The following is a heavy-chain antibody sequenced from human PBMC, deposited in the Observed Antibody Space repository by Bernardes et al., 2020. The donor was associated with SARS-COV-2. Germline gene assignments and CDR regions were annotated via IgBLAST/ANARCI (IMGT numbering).Heavy chain of an antibody. CDR2: IRFHTGQT. CDR3: ATIIRAIDY. CDR1: GDTLEGYV. V-gene: IGHV1-18*04. J-gene: IGHJ4*02. D-gene: IGHD3-10*01. Sequence: AKVACKAFGDTLEGYVFIWVRQAPGQGLEWMGWIRFHTGQTDYELRFQGRVTMTTDTATRTAFMELRSLSSDDTAMYCFATIIRAIDYWGQGTLVTVSS.